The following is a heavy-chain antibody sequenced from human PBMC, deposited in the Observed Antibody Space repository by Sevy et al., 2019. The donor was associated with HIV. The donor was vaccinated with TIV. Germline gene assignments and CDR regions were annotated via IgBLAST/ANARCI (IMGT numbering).Heavy chain of an antibody. Sequence: GGSLRLSCAASGLTLSYAWMNWVRQAPGKGLEWVGHIKSESDGGTTDFATPGKGRFIISRDDSKNTLYLQMNSLKTGDTALYYCTARNFDFWGRGTLVTVSS. CDR2: IKSESDGGTT. J-gene: IGHJ4*02. CDR3: TARNFDF. V-gene: IGHV3-15*07. CDR1: GLTLSYAW.